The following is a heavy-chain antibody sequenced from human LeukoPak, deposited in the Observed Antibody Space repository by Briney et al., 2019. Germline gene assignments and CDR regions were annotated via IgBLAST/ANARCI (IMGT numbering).Heavy chain of an antibody. CDR1: GFTFSDYY. D-gene: IGHD3-3*01. V-gene: IGHV3-11*04. J-gene: IGHJ5*02. Sequence: GGSLRLSCAASGFTFSDYYMSWIRQAPGKGLEWVSYISSSGSTIYYADSVKGRFTISRDNAKNSLYLQMNSLEAEDTAVYYCARQGYDFWSGYFMRGNNWFDPWGQGTLVTVSS. CDR3: ARQGYDFWSGYFMRGNNWFDP. CDR2: ISSSGSTI.